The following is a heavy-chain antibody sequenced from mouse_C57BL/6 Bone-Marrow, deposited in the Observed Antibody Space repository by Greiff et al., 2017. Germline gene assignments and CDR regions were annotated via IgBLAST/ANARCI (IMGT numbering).Heavy chain of an antibody. CDR2: FYPGSGSI. CDR1: GYTFTEYT. D-gene: IGHD2-1*01. Sequence: VQLQQSGAELVKPGASVKLSCKASGYTFTEYTIHWVKQRSGQGLEWIGWFYPGSGSIKYNEKFKDKATLTADKSSSTVYMEFSRLTSEDSAVYFCARHEDLRYGNYGWFAYWGQGTLVTVSA. J-gene: IGHJ3*01. V-gene: IGHV1-62-2*01. CDR3: ARHEDLRYGNYGWFAY.